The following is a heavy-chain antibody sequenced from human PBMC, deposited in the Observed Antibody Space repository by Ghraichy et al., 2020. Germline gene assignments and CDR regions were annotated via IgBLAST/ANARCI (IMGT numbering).Heavy chain of an antibody. V-gene: IGHV4-59*01. CDR2: IHYSGST. CDR3: ARFGGREQANNLDF. J-gene: IGHJ4*02. Sequence: SETLSLTCTVSGGFISGYYWGWIRQPPGKGLELIGYIHYSGSTNYNPSLKSRVTISVDTTNNQFSLKLSSVTAADTAVYYCARFGGREQANNLDFWGPGTLVTVSS. D-gene: IGHD1/OR15-1a*01. CDR1: GGFISGYY.